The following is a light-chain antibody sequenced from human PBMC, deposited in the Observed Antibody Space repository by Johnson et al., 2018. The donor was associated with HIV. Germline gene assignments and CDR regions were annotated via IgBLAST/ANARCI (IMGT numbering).Light chain of an antibody. Sequence: QSVLTQPPSVSAAPGQKVTISCSGSSSNIGNNYVSWYQQLPGTAPKLLIYENNKRPSGIPYRFSGSKSRTSATLAITGLQPGDEADYYCGTGDSSLSAYVFGTGTKVTVL. CDR3: GTGDSSLSAYV. CDR1: SSNIGNNY. CDR2: ENN. V-gene: IGLV1-51*02. J-gene: IGLJ1*01.